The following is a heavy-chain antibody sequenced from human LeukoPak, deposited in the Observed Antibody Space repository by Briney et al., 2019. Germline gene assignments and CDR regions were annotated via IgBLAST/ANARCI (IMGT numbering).Heavy chain of an antibody. J-gene: IGHJ6*03. CDR1: GYTITAYY. CDR2: INPNSGGT. D-gene: IGHD1-14*01. CDR3: ARLSSTGRYYYYYMDV. V-gene: IGHV1-2*06. Sequence: ASVKVSCKASGYTITAYYIHWVRQVPGQGLEWMGRINPNSGGTNYAQKFQGRVTMTRDTSISTAYMELSRLRSDDTAVYYCARLSSTGRYYYYYMDVWGKGTTVTVSS.